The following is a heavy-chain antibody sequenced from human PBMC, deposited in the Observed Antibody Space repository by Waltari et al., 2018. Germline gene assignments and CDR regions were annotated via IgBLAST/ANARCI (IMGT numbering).Heavy chain of an antibody. CDR3: SAAGDALDY. J-gene: IGHJ4*02. V-gene: IGHV3-30-3*01. CDR1: GFTFSSYA. CDR2: ISYDGSNK. Sequence: QVQLVESGGGVVQPGRSLRLSCAASGFTFSSYAMHWVRQAPGKGLEWVAVISYDGSNKYYADSVKGRFTIARDNSKNTLYLQMNSLRAEDTAVYFCSAAGDALDYWGQGTLVTVSS. D-gene: IGHD6-13*01.